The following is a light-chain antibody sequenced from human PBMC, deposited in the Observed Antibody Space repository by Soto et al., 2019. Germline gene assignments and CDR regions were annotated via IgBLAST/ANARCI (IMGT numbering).Light chain of an antibody. Sequence: DLVMTQSPDSLAVSLGERATINCKSSQSVLYNSDNKNYLAWYQQKAGQPPKLLIYWASTRDSGVPDRFSGSGSGADFTLTINNLQAEDVAVYYCQQYYTTLSFGGGNKVEIK. J-gene: IGKJ4*01. V-gene: IGKV4-1*01. CDR3: QQYYTTLS. CDR1: QSVLYNSDNKNY. CDR2: WAS.